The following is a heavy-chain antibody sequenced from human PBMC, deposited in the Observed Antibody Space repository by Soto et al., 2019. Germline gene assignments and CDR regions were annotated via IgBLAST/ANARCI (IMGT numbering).Heavy chain of an antibody. J-gene: IGHJ4*02. V-gene: IGHV1-3*01. CDR3: ARGLGLYYFDY. CDR1: GYTFTSYA. CDR2: INAGNGNT. Sequence: ASVKVSCKASGYTFTSYAMYCVRQAPGQRLEWMGWINAGNGNTKYSQKFQGRVTITRGTSASTAYMELSSLRSEDTAVYYCARGLGLYYFDYWGQGTLVTVSS. D-gene: IGHD1-26*01.